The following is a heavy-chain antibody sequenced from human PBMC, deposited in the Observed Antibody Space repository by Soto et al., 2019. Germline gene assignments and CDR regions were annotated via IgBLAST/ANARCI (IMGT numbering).Heavy chain of an antibody. CDR1: GGSFSGYY. V-gene: IGHV4-34*01. CDR3: ARSLRYYYDSSADY. D-gene: IGHD3-22*01. J-gene: IGHJ4*02. Sequence: KTSETLSLTCAVYGGSFSGYYWSWIRQPPGKGLEWIGEINHSGSTNYNPSLKSRVTISVDTSKNQFSLKLSSVTAADTAVYYCARSLRYYYDSSADYWGQGTLVTVSS. CDR2: INHSGST.